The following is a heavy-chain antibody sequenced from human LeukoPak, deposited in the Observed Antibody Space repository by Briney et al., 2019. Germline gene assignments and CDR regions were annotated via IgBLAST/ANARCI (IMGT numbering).Heavy chain of an antibody. Sequence: SETLSLTCSVSGGSTNSYYWSWIRQSGGKGLECFGRIYSSGSTVYNPSLNSRLTMSMDTSKNQFSLTLKSVTATDTAVYYCARVKASSTSWTFDQWGQGALVTVSS. J-gene: IGHJ4*02. D-gene: IGHD2-2*01. V-gene: IGHV4-4*07. CDR2: IYSSGST. CDR1: GGSTNSYY. CDR3: ARVKASSTSWTFDQ.